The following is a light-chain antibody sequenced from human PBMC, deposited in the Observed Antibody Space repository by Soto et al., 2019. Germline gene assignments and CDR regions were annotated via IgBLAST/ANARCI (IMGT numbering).Light chain of an antibody. V-gene: IGKV1-39*01. J-gene: IGKJ2*01. CDR3: QQGSSAPFT. Sequence: DIQVTQSPSSLSASVGDRVTITCRTSQTINTYLNWYQQQPGKAPKLLIFAASTLHSGVPSRFSGSGSGTDFTLTITSLQPEDFAPYYCQQGSSAPFTFGPGTQL. CDR1: QTINTY. CDR2: AAS.